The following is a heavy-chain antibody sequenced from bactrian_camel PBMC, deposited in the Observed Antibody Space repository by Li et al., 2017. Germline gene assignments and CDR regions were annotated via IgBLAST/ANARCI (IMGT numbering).Heavy chain of an antibody. J-gene: IGHJ4*01. Sequence: VQLVESGGGLVQPGGSLRLSCTASGFTLSSNYMTWVRQAPGKGLEWVSSVYGDGSTTYYADSVKGRFTNSRDNARNTVYLQMSSLKSEDTALYYCATHCVGYVSCNCWGQGTQVTVS. V-gene: IGHV3-2*01. CDR1: GFTLSSNY. D-gene: IGHD3*01. CDR3: ATHCVGYVSCNC. CDR2: VYGDGSTT.